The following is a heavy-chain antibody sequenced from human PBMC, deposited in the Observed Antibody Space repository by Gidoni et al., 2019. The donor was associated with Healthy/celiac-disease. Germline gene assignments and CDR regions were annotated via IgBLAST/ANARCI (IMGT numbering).Heavy chain of an antibody. CDR2: IYYSGST. CDR1: GGSISRGGYY. J-gene: IGHJ4*02. V-gene: IGHV4-31*03. Sequence: QVQLQESGPGLVKPSQTLSLTCTVSGGSISRGGYYWSWLRQHPGKGLEWIGYIYYSGSTYYNPSLKSRVTISVDTSKNQFSLKLSSVTAADTAVYYCASYYYGSGSYYHDSFDYWGQGTLVTVSS. CDR3: ASYYYGSGSYYHDSFDY. D-gene: IGHD3-10*01.